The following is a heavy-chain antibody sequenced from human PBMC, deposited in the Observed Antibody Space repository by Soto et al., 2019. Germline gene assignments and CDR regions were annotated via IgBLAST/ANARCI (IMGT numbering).Heavy chain of an antibody. J-gene: IGHJ4*02. CDR1: GFTFTSSA. Sequence: GASVKVSCKASGFTFTSSAVQWVRQARGQRLEWIGWIVVGSGNTNYAQKFQERVTITRDMSTSTAYMELSSLRSEDTAVYHCAAVGLNYDSFDYWGQGTLVTVSS. V-gene: IGHV1-58*01. CDR3: AAVGLNYDSFDY. D-gene: IGHD3-3*01. CDR2: IVVGSGNT.